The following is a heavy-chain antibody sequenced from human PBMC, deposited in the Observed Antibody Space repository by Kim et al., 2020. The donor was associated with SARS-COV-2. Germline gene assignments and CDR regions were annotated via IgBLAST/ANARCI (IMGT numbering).Heavy chain of an antibody. D-gene: IGHD3-16*01. CDR2: INHSGST. CDR3: ASVKATYDYVWGSSDY. CDR1: GGSFSGYY. J-gene: IGHJ4*02. Sequence: ETLSLTCAVYGGSFSGYYWSWIRQPPGKGLEWIGEINHSGSTNYNPSLKSRVTISVDTSKNQFSLKLSSVTAADTAVYYCASVKATYDYVWGSSDYWGQ. V-gene: IGHV4-34*01.